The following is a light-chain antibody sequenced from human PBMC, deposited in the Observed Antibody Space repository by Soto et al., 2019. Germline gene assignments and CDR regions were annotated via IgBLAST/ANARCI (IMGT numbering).Light chain of an antibody. J-gene: IGKJ4*01. CDR1: QTFSNNY. V-gene: IGKV3-20*01. CDR2: GAS. CDR3: QQYGRSPPT. Sequence: EVVLTQSPGTLSLSPGERATLSCRASQTFSNNYLAWYQQKPGQAPRLLIYGASSRASGIPDRFSGSGSGTDFTLTISRLEPVDFAVYYCQQYGRSPPTFGGGTKVEIK.